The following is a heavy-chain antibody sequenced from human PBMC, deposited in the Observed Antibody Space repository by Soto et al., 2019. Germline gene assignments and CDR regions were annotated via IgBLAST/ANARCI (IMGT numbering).Heavy chain of an antibody. J-gene: IGHJ6*02. D-gene: IGHD2-15*01. Sequence: GESLKISCKGSGYSFTSYWISWVRQMPGKGLEWMGRIDPSDSYTNYSPSFQGHVTISADKSISTAYLQWSSLKASDTAIYYCARQVGYCSGGSCYPYYYYGMDVWGQGTTVTV. CDR2: IDPSDSYT. CDR3: ARQVGYCSGGSCYPYYYYGMDV. CDR1: GYSFTSYW. V-gene: IGHV5-10-1*01.